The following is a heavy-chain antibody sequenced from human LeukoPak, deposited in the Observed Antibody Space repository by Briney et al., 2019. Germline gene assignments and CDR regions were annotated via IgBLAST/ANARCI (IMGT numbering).Heavy chain of an antibody. V-gene: IGHV3-23*01. CDR2: ISGSGGST. J-gene: IGHJ4*02. CDR1: GFTFSSYG. CDR3: AKGTLVGDDFWSGYPFDY. Sequence: PGGSPRLSCAASGFTFSSYGMHWVRQAPGKGLEWVSAISGSGGSTYYADSVKGRFTISRDNSKNTLYLQMNSLRAEDTAVYYCAKGTLVGDDFWSGYPFDYWGQGTLVTVSS. D-gene: IGHD3-3*01.